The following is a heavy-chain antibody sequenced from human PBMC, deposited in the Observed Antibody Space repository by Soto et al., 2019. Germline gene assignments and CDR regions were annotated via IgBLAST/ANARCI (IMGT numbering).Heavy chain of an antibody. CDR2: IIPLTETP. J-gene: IGHJ4*02. CDR3: AIVPRNSWTCEF. Sequence: QVQVVQSGAEVKKPGSSVKVSCKASGGTFSNYAISWVRQAPGHGLEWVGGIIPLTETPVYAQTVQGRLTIAAEEITSAAYMELSSLRSDDTAVYYCAIVPRNSWTCEFWGKGTLVTVSS. V-gene: IGHV1-69*01. CDR1: GGTFSNYA. D-gene: IGHD6-13*01.